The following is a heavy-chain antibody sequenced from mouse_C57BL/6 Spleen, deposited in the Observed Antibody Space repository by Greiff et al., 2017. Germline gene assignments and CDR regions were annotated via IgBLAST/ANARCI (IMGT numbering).Heavy chain of an antibody. Sequence: VQLKQSGPELVKPGASVKISCKASGYTFTDYYMNWVKQSHGKSLEWIGDINPNNGGTSYNQKFKGKATLTVDKSSSTAYMELRSLTSEDSAVYYCARDYDGYYPFAYWGQGTLVTVSA. CDR3: ARDYDGYYPFAY. D-gene: IGHD2-3*01. CDR1: GYTFTDYY. J-gene: IGHJ3*01. CDR2: INPNNGGT. V-gene: IGHV1-26*01.